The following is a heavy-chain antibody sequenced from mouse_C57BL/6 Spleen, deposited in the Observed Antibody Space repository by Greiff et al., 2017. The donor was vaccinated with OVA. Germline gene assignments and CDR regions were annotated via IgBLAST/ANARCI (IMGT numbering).Heavy chain of an antibody. V-gene: IGHV1-64*01. CDR2: IHPNSGST. CDR1: GYTFTSYW. CDR3: ARRTTVGGDYFDY. J-gene: IGHJ2*01. D-gene: IGHD1-1*01. Sequence: QVQLQQPGAELVKPGASVKLSCKASGYTFTSYWMHWVKQRPGQGLEWIGMIHPNSGSTNYNEKFKSKATLTVDKSSSTAYMQLSSLTSEDSAVYDCARRTTVGGDYFDYWGQGTTLTVSS.